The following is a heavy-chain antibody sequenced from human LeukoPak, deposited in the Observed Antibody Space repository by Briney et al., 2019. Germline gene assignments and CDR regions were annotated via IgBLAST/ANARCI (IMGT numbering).Heavy chain of an antibody. CDR1: GYTFTSYG. V-gene: IGHV1-18*01. D-gene: IGHD2-15*01. CDR2: ISAYNGNT. Sequence: ASVKVSCKASGYTFTSYGISWVRQAPGQGLEWMGWISAYNGNTNYAQKLQGRVTITADTSTDTAYMELSSLRSEDTAVYYCALLLGVTNYYFDYWGQGTLVTVSS. J-gene: IGHJ4*02. CDR3: ALLLGVTNYYFDY.